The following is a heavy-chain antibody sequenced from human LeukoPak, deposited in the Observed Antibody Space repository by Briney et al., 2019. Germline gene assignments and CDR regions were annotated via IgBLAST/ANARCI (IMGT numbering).Heavy chain of an antibody. J-gene: IGHJ3*02. Sequence: GGSLRLSCAASGFTVSSNYMSWVRQAPGKGLEWVSVIYSGGSTYYADSVKGRFTISRDNAKNTLYLQMNSLRVEDTAMYYCARDREWLSSDWLIWGQGTMVTVSS. CDR2: IYSGGST. CDR3: ARDREWLSSDWLI. V-gene: IGHV3-66*01. CDR1: GFTVSSNY. D-gene: IGHD6-19*01.